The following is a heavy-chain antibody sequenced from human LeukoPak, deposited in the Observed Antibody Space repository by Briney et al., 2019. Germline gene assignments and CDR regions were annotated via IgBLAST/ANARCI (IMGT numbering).Heavy chain of an antibody. CDR1: TGSVNSGVYY. CDR3: ARSPGTVFDY. J-gene: IGHJ4*02. D-gene: IGHD4-17*01. CDR2: IHSSGNS. V-gene: IGHV4-39*01. Sequence: SETLSLTCSVSTGSVNSGVYYWGWVRQPPGKGLEWIGSIHSSGNSYCNPSLKSRVTLSVDTSKNQFSLKLSSVTAADTAVYYCARSPGTVFDYWGQGTLVTVSS.